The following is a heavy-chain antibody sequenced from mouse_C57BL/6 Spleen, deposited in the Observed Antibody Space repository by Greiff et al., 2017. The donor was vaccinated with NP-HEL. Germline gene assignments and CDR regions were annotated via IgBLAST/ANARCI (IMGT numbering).Heavy chain of an antibody. V-gene: IGHV1-80*01. CDR2: IYPGDGDT. CDR1: GYAFSSYW. CDR3: ARRGKGNYDAMDY. Sequence: QVQLQQSGAELVKPGASVKISCKASGYAFSSYWMNWVKQRPGKGLEWIGQIYPGDGDTNYNGKFKGKATLTADKSSSTAYMQLSSLTSEDSAVYFCARRGKGNYDAMDYWGQGTSVTVSS. D-gene: IGHD2-1*01. J-gene: IGHJ4*01.